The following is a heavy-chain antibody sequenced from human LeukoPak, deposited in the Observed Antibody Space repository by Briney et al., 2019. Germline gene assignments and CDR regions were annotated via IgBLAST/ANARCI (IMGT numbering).Heavy chain of an antibody. D-gene: IGHD4-17*01. J-gene: IGHJ4*02. Sequence: GGSLRLSCAASGFTFSSYGMHWVRQAPAKGLELVAVISYDGSNKYYADAVNGRFTISRDNSKKTLYLQMKSLRAEDTAVYYCAKAEGLDYGDYAIDYWGQGTLVTVSS. CDR1: GFTFSSYG. V-gene: IGHV3-30*18. CDR2: ISYDGSNK. CDR3: AKAEGLDYGDYAIDY.